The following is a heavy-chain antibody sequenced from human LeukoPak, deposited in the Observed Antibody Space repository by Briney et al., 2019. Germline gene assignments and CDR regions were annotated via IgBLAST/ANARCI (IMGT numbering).Heavy chain of an antibody. CDR1: GYTFTSYG. CDR3: ARVHMGSSWPNYYYYYMDV. CDR2: ISAYNGNT. J-gene: IGHJ6*03. V-gene: IGHV1-18*01. Sequence: ASVKVSCKASGYTFTSYGISWVRQAPGQGLEWMGWISAYNGNTNYAQKLQGRVTMTTDTSTSTAYMELRSLRSDDTAVYYCARVHMGSSWPNYYYYYMDVWGKGTTVTVSS. D-gene: IGHD6-13*01.